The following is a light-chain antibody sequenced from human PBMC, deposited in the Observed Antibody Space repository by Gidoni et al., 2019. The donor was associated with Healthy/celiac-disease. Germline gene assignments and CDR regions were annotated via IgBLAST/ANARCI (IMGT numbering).Light chain of an antibody. CDR3: SSYAGSNNVV. J-gene: IGLJ2*01. CDR2: EVS. V-gene: IGLV2-8*01. CDR1: SSDVGGYNY. Sequence: QPALTQPPSASRSPGQSVPISCTGTSSDVGGYNYVSWYQQHPGKAPKLMICEVSKRPSGVPDRFSGSKSGNTASLTVSGLQAEDEADYYCSSYAGSNNVVFGGGTKLTVL.